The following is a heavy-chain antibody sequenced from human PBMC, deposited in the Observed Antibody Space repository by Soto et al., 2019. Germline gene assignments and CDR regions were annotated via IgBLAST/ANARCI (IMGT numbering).Heavy chain of an antibody. CDR2: ISAYNGNT. CDR3: ARRGDIVVVPAAPGENYYYYGMDV. D-gene: IGHD2-2*01. J-gene: IGHJ6*02. Sequence: ASVKVSCKASGYTFTSYGISWVRQAPGQGLEWMGWISAYNGNTNYAQMLQGRVTMTTDTSTSTAYMELRSLRSDDTAVYYCARRGDIVVVPAAPGENYYYYGMDVWGQGTTVTVSS. CDR1: GYTFTSYG. V-gene: IGHV1-18*04.